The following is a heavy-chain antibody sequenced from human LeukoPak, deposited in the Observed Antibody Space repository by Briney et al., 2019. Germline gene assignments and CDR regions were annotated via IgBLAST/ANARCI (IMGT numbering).Heavy chain of an antibody. Sequence: PGGSLRLSCAASGFTFSSYAMHWVRQAPGKGLEWVSAISGSGGSTYYADSVKGRFTISRDNSKNTLYLQMNSLRAEDTAAYYCARPTLRGIDYWGQGTLVTVSS. V-gene: IGHV3-23*01. CDR3: ARPTLRGIDY. J-gene: IGHJ4*02. CDR2: ISGSGGST. CDR1: GFTFSSYA. D-gene: IGHD3-10*01.